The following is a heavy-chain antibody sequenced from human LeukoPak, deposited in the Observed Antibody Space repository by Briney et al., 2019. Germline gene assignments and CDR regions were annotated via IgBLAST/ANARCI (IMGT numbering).Heavy chain of an antibody. CDR2: ISGSGGST. Sequence: GGSLRLSCAASGFIFSSYAMSWVRQAPGKGLEWVSAISGSGGSTYYADSGKGRFTISRDNSKNTLYLQMNSLRAEDTAVYYCATRPVVVPAAMRGSNNWFDPWGQGTLVTVSS. V-gene: IGHV3-23*01. D-gene: IGHD2-2*01. J-gene: IGHJ5*02. CDR3: ATRPVVVPAAMRGSNNWFDP. CDR1: GFIFSSYA.